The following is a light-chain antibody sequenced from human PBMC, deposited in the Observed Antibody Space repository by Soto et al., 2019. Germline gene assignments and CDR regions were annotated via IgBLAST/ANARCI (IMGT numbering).Light chain of an antibody. CDR2: AAS. CDR1: QSVSINF. Sequence: EIVLTQSPGTLSLSPGERATLSCRASQSVSINFLAWYQQKPGQAPRLLIYAASSRATGIPYRFSGSGSGTDFTLTISRLEPEDFALYYCQQYGTSPLTFGGGTRVEVK. V-gene: IGKV3-20*01. J-gene: IGKJ4*01. CDR3: QQYGTSPLT.